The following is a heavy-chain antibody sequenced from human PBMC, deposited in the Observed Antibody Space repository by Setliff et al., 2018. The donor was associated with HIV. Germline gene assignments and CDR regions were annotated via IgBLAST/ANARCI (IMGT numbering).Heavy chain of an antibody. D-gene: IGHD5-18*01. CDR2: INPSGDST. J-gene: IGHJ6*03. CDR3: ARDLHTFMVNSYHYYMDV. CDR1: QNTFTNYY. V-gene: IGHV1-46*01. Sequence: VASVKVSCKASQNTFTNYYMHWVRQAPGQGLEWMGIINPSGDSTIYAQKFQGKVTMTRDTSTSTVYMELSSLRSEDTAVYYCARDLHTFMVNSYHYYMDVWGKGTTVTVS.